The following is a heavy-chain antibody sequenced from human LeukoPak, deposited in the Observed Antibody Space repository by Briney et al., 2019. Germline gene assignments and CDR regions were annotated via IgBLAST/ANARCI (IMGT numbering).Heavy chain of an antibody. J-gene: IGHJ6*02. CDR1: GGSFSGYY. CDR3: ARPRGGNYGMDV. Sequence: PSETLSLTCAVYGGSFSGYYWSWIRQPPGKGLEWIGEINHSGSTNYNPSLKSRVTISVDTSKNQFSQKLSSATAADTAVYYCARPRGGNYGMDVWGQGTTVTVSS. V-gene: IGHV4-34*01. CDR2: INHSGST. D-gene: IGHD3-10*01.